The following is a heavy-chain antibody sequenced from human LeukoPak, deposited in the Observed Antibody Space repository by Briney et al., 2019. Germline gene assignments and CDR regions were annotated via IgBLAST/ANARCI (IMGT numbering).Heavy chain of an antibody. CDR3: ASWAGNTQSDSWSGPFDY. Sequence: GGSLRLSCTTSGFNFRAYWMGWVRQAPGKGLEWVANIHQHGRKENYVDSVEGRFTISRDNAKNSIYLQMNSLRAEDTAIYYCASWAGNTQSDSWSGPFDYWGQGTLVTVSS. CDR1: GFNFRAYW. CDR2: IHQHGRKE. J-gene: IGHJ4*02. V-gene: IGHV3-7*03. D-gene: IGHD3-3*01.